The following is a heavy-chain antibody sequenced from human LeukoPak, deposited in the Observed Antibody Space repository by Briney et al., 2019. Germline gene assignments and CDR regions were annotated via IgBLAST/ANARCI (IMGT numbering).Heavy chain of an antibody. Sequence: AETLSLTCTVSGHSIINSYYWGWIRQPPGKGLEWIGSIYHTGSTYYNPSLKSRVTISIDTSKNQFSLKLNSVTAADTAVYYCARGGEAGTPPFGNWFDPWGQGTLVTVSS. V-gene: IGHV4-38-2*02. CDR3: ARGGEAGTPPFGNWFDP. J-gene: IGHJ5*02. CDR2: IYHTGST. D-gene: IGHD6-13*01. CDR1: GHSIINSYY.